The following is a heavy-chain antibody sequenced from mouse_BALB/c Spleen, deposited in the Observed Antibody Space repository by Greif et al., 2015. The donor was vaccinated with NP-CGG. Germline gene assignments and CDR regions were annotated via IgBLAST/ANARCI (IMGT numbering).Heavy chain of an antibody. V-gene: IGHV5-17*02. J-gene: IGHJ2*01. Sequence: VRVVESGGGLVQPGGSRKLSCAASGFTFSSFGMHWVRQAPEKGLEWVAYISSGSSTIYYADTVKGRFTISRDNPKNXLFLQMTSLRSEDTAMYYCARLFDYWGQGTTLTVSS. CDR3: ARLFDY. CDR1: GFTFSSFG. CDR2: ISSGSSTI.